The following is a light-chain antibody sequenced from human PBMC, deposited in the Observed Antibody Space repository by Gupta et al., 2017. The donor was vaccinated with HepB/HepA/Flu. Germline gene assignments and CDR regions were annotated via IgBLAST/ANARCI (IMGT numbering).Light chain of an antibody. Sequence: DIVMTQSPDSLAVSLGERATINCKSSQSVLYSSNNKNNLAWYQQKPGQPPKLLIYWASTRESGVTDRFSGSGSGTDFTLTISSLQAEDVAVYYCQQYFSTPLTFGGGTKVEIK. CDR3: QQYFSTPLT. CDR2: WAS. CDR1: QSVLYSSNNKNN. V-gene: IGKV4-1*01. J-gene: IGKJ4*01.